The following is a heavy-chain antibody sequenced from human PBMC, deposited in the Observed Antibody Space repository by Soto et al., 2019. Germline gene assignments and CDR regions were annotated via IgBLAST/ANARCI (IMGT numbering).Heavy chain of an antibody. V-gene: IGHV3-49*04. Sequence: PGGSLRLSCTASGFTFGDYAMSWVRQAPGKGLEWVGLIRSKAYGGTTEYAASVKGRFTISRDDSKSIAYLQMNSLKTEDTAVYYCTRDLTLYCTNGVCYKGGYYYYGMDVWGQGTTVTVS. CDR3: TRDLTLYCTNGVCYKGGYYYYGMDV. CDR1: GFTFGDYA. CDR2: IRSKAYGGTT. D-gene: IGHD2-8*01. J-gene: IGHJ6*02.